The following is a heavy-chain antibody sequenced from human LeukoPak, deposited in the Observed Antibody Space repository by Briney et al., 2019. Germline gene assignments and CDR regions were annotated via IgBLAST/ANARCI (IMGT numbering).Heavy chain of an antibody. CDR3: AKGPRASGWTYFDY. J-gene: IGHJ4*02. Sequence: GRSLRLSCSVSGFTLGDYGLSWVRQAPGKGLEWVSVISGSGGSTYSAESVKGRFTISRDNSKNTLYLQMNSLRVEDTAVYYCAKGPRASGWTYFDYWGQGTLVTVSS. CDR2: ISGSGGST. V-gene: IGHV3-23*01. D-gene: IGHD6-19*01. CDR1: GFTLGDYG.